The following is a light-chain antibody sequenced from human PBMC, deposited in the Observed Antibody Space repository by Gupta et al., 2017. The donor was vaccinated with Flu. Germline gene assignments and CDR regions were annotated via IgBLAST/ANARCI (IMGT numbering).Light chain of an antibody. V-gene: IGKV3-20*01. CDR3: QQEGRTPRT. J-gene: IGKJ1*01. Sequence: ETVLTQSPGTLSVSPGERATLSCRASQNVQSNYLAWYQQKAGQAPRLLIFGASSRATGIPDRFRGSGSRTDFTLTISRVEPEEFAVYYCQQEGRTPRTFGRGTKVDVK. CDR2: GAS. CDR1: QNVQSNY.